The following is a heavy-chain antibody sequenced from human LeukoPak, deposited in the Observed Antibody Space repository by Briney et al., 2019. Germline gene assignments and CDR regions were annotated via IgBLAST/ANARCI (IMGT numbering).Heavy chain of an antibody. D-gene: IGHD6-19*01. CDR1: GFTFSSYT. CDR3: TSTSGWYPRFDY. J-gene: IGHJ4*02. V-gene: IGHV3-23*01. Sequence: GGSLRLSCAASGFTFSSYTMNWVRQAPGKGLEWVSAISGSGGSTYYAGSVKGRFTISRDNSKNTLYLQMNSLRAEDTAVYYCTSTSGWYPRFDYWGQGTLVTVSS. CDR2: ISGSGGST.